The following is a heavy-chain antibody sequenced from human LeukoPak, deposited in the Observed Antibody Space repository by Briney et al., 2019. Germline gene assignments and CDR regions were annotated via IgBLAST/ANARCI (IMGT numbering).Heavy chain of an antibody. J-gene: IGHJ4*02. V-gene: IGHV4-59*08. CDR3: ARHPFATPFDH. CDR2: IYYSGST. CDR1: GGSISSYY. Sequence: SETLSLTCTVSGGSISSYYWSWIRQPPGKGLEWIGYIYYSGSTNYNPSLKSRVTISVDTSKNQFSLKLSSVTAADTAVYYCARHPFATPFDHWGRGILVTVSS. D-gene: IGHD2-15*01.